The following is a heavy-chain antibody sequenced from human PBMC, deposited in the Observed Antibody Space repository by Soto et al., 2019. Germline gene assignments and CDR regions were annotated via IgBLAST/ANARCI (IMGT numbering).Heavy chain of an antibody. D-gene: IGHD6-19*01. CDR1: GFTFSSYA. J-gene: IGHJ4*02. V-gene: IGHV3-23*01. Sequence: GSLRLCCAASGFTFSSYAMSWVRQAPGKGLEWVSIISGSGDTPYYADSVKGRFTISRDNSRNTLYLQMNSLRAGDSAKYYCAKEGTSGLYYFDYWGPGTLVTVSS. CDR2: ISGSGDTP. CDR3: AKEGTSGLYYFDY.